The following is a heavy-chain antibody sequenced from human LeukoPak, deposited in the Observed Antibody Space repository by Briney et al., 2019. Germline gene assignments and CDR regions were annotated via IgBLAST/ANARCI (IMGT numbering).Heavy chain of an antibody. CDR1: GFTFSSYG. V-gene: IGHV3-33*01. CDR2: IWYDGSNK. D-gene: IGHD6-13*01. CDR3: ARDLPYSSSWYHYYYGMDV. Sequence: GGSLRLSCAASGFTFSSYGMHWVRQAPGKGLEWVAVIWYDGSNKYYADSVKGRFTISRDNSKNTLYLQMNSLRAEDTAVYYCARDLPYSSSWYHYYYGMDVWGQGTTVTVSS. J-gene: IGHJ6*02.